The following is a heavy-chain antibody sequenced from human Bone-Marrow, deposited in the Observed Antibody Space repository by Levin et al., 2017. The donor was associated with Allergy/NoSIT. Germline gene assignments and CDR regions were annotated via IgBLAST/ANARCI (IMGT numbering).Heavy chain of an antibody. J-gene: IGHJ4*02. CDR3: ARDTGLTTVVPIPLDY. Sequence: ASVKVSCKASGGTFSSYTISWVRQAPGQGLEWMGRIIPILGIANYAQKFQGRVTITADKSTSTAYMELSSLRSEDTAVYYCARDTGLTTVVPIPLDYWGQGTLVTVSS. CDR1: GGTFSSYT. CDR2: IIPILGIA. D-gene: IGHD4-23*01. V-gene: IGHV1-69*04.